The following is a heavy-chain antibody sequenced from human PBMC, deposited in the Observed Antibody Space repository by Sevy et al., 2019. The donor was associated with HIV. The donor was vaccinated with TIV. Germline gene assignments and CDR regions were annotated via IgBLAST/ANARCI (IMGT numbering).Heavy chain of an antibody. D-gene: IGHD2-15*01. CDR1: GYTFSTYR. J-gene: IGHJ4*02. Sequence: ASVKVSCKVSGYTFSTYRITWVRQAPGQGLQWMGWISPHNGDTNHAQKLQGRVSMITDSSTTTAYMELKSLRSDDTAVYYCARAYCSGGSCFSLAFWGQGTLVTVSS. V-gene: IGHV1-18*01. CDR3: ARAYCSGGSCFSLAF. CDR2: ISPHNGDT.